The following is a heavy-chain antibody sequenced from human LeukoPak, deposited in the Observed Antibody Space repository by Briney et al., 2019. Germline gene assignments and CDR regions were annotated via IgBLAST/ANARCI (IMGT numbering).Heavy chain of an antibody. D-gene: IGHD6-19*01. J-gene: IGHJ6*03. V-gene: IGHV3-30*04. CDR3: AIGISSGWYGDFYNYMDL. CDR1: GFTFSSYA. Sequence: GGSLRLSCAASGFTFSSYAMHWVRQAPGKGLEWVAVISYDGSNKYYADSVKGRFTISRDNSKNTLYLQMNSQRAEDTAVYYCAIGISSGWYGDFYNYMDLWGKGTTVTVSS. CDR2: ISYDGSNK.